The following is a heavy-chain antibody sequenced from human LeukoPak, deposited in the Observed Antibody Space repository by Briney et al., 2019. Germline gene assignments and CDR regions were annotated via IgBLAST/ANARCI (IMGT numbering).Heavy chain of an antibody. CDR2: IYYSGST. CDR3: ARTKSQWAYYLDY. D-gene: IGHD2-8*01. CDR1: GGSISSYY. V-gene: IGHV4-59*01. J-gene: IGHJ4*02. Sequence: PSETLSLTCTVSGGSISSYYWSWIRQPPGKGLAWIGYIYYSGSTNYNPSLKSRVTISVDTSKNQFSLKLSSVTAADTAVYYCARTKSQWAYYLDYWGQGTLVTVSS.